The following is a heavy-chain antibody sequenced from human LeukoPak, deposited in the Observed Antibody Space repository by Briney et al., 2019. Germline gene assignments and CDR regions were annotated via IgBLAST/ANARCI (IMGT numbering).Heavy chain of an antibody. Sequence: GGSLRLSCAASGIIFSDYYMSWIRQAPGKGLEWISYVSDSGSTKYYADSVKGRFTISRDNAKNSLYLQMNSLRAEDTAVYYCARVHIDYYYYYMDVWGKGTTVTVSS. J-gene: IGHJ6*03. CDR1: GIIFSDYY. CDR2: VSDSGSTK. CDR3: ARVHIDYYYYYMDV. V-gene: IGHV3-11*01.